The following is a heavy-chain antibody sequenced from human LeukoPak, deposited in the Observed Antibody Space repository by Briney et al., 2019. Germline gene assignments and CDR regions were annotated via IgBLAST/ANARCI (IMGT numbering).Heavy chain of an antibody. V-gene: IGHV3-23*01. D-gene: IGHD2/OR15-2a*01. J-gene: IGHJ1*01. Sequence: PGGSLRLSCAASGFTFIGYAMSWVRQVPGKGLEWVSAINGEATSTFYAESVKGRFTISRDNSKNTVYLQMTDLRAEDTAVYYCVKRDYFDTTTFSPLFLHWGQGTLVTVSS. CDR3: VKRDYFDTTTFSPLFLH. CDR1: GFTFIGYA. CDR2: INGEATST.